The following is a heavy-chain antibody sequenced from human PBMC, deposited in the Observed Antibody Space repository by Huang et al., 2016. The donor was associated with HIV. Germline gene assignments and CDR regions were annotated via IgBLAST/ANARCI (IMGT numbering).Heavy chain of an antibody. CDR3: VREGYVFRDYGMDV. J-gene: IGHJ6*02. CDR2: ISSSDYYI. V-gene: IGHV3-21*06. Sequence: EVQLVESGGGLVKPGGSLRLSGVASGFTLSSYRMNWVRQAPGKVLEWVAGISSSDYYIYYADSVKGRFNISRDNAKNSLYLHMSSLRAEDTAVYYCVREGYVFRDYGMDVWGQGTTVTVSS. D-gene: IGHD3-10*02. CDR1: GFTLSSYR.